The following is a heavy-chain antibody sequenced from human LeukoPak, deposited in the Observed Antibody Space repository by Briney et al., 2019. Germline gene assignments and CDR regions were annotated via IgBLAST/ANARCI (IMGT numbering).Heavy chain of an antibody. CDR2: IYYSGST. CDR3: ARQGAAAGAGGAFDI. J-gene: IGHJ3*02. Sequence: PSETLSLTCTVSGGSISSYYWSWIRQPPGKGLEWVGYIYYSGSTNYNPSLKSRVTISVDTSKNQFSLKLSSVTAADTAVYYCARQGAAAGAGGAFDIWGQGTMVTVSS. V-gene: IGHV4-59*08. D-gene: IGHD6-13*01. CDR1: GGSISSYY.